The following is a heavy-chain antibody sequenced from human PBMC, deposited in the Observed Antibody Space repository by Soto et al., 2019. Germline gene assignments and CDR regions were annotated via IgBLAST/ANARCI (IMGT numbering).Heavy chain of an antibody. CDR2: INHSGST. D-gene: IGHD2-8*01. Sequence: SETLSLTCAVYGGSFSGYYWSWIRQPPGKGLEWIGEINHSGSTDYNPSLKSRVTISVDTSKNQFSLKLSSVTAADTAVYYCARGKRYCTNGVCYTRYYYYYYMDVWGKGTTVTVSS. J-gene: IGHJ6*03. V-gene: IGHV4-34*01. CDR1: GGSFSGYY. CDR3: ARGKRYCTNGVCYTRYYYYYYMDV.